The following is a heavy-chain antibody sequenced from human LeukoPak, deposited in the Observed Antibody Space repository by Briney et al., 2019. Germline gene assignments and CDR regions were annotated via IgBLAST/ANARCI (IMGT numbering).Heavy chain of an antibody. CDR1: GFTFNTYA. V-gene: IGHV3-23*01. J-gene: IGHJ4*01. CDR2: IGGGGGT. Sequence: GGSLRLSCAASGFTFNTYAMSWVRQAPGKGLEWVSSIGGGGGTYYADSLKGRFTISRDNSKNTLYLQMNSLRAEDTAVYYCAKVKSRYNSGYYYHFFDYWGQGTLVTVSS. D-gene: IGHD5-12*01. CDR3: AKVKSRYNSGYYYHFFDY.